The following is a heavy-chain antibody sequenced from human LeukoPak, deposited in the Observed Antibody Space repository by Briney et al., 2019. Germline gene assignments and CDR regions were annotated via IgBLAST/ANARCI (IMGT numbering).Heavy chain of an antibody. V-gene: IGHV4-4*02. Sequence: SENLSLTCAVYGGSISSTNWWSWVRQSPGKGLEYIGEIYHSGTTNYTPSLKSRVTISLDKSENHFSLKLTSVTAADTAVYYCARVVVVSATLKDWFDPWGQGILVTVSS. CDR1: GGSISSTNW. CDR3: ARVVVVSATLKDWFDP. D-gene: IGHD2-15*01. J-gene: IGHJ5*02. CDR2: IYHSGTT.